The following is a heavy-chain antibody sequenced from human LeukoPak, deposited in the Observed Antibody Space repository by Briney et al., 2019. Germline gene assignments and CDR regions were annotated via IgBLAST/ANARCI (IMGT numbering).Heavy chain of an antibody. J-gene: IGHJ1*01. Sequence: GESLKISCAASGFTVSSNYMSWVRQATGKGLEWVSVIYRSGSTYYADSVKGRFTISRDNSNNTLYLQMNSLRAEDTAVYYCARSLGFCSSSNCQEYLQHWGQGTPVTVSS. CDR3: ARSLGFCSSSNCQEYLQH. CDR2: IYRSGST. D-gene: IGHD2-2*01. V-gene: IGHV3-53*01. CDR1: GFTVSSNY.